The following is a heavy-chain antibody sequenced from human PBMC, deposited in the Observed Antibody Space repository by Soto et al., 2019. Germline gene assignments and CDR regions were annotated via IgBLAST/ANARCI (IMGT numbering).Heavy chain of an antibody. CDR2: ISSSSSYI. D-gene: IGHD3-9*01. Sequence: GGSLRLSCAASGFTFSSYSMNWVRQAPGKGLEWVSSISSSSSYIYYADSVKGRFTISRDNAKNSLYLQMNSLRAEDTAVYYCARDWGYDILTGYHYYYYYGMDVWGQGTTVTVSS. J-gene: IGHJ6*02. CDR3: ARDWGYDILTGYHYYYYYGMDV. V-gene: IGHV3-21*01. CDR1: GFTFSSYS.